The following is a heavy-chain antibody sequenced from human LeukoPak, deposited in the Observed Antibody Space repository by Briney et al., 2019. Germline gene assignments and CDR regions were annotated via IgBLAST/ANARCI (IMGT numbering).Heavy chain of an antibody. CDR2: TWYDGSNK. J-gene: IGHJ4*02. Sequence: GRSLRLSCATSGFSFSIYGMHWVRQAQGKGLEWMALTWYDGSNKNYADSVKGRFTISRDNSKNTLYLQMNSLRGEDTAVYYCARGGLTIAEATTSWYLDYWGQGTLVTVSS. CDR3: ARGGLTIAEATTSWYLDY. D-gene: IGHD1-26*01. CDR1: GFSFSIYG. V-gene: IGHV3-33*01.